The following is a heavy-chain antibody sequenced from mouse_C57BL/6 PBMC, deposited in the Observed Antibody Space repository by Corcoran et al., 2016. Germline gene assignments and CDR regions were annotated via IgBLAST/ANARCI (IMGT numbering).Heavy chain of an antibody. D-gene: IGHD1-1*01. CDR2: INPNNGGT. CDR3: ARRGDGSSYYYALDY. Sequence: EGQLQQSGPELVKPGASVKIPCKASGYTFIDYNMDWVKQSHVKSLEGIGDINPNNGGTIYNQKFKGKATLTVDYSSSTAYMELRSLTSEDTAVYYCARRGDGSSYYYALDYWGQGTSVTVSS. V-gene: IGHV1-18*01. CDR1: GYTFIDYN. J-gene: IGHJ4*01.